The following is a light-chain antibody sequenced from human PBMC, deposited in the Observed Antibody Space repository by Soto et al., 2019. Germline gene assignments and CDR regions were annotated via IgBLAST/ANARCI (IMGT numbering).Light chain of an antibody. CDR3: QQSYSRPRT. Sequence: DIQMTQSPSSLAASVGDRVTITCRASQTISTYLNWYQQKPGKAPNLLIYTASNLESGVPSRFSGSGSGTDFTLTISSPQPEDFATYFCQQSYSRPRTFGQGTKVEIK. V-gene: IGKV1-39*01. CDR1: QTISTY. CDR2: TAS. J-gene: IGKJ1*01.